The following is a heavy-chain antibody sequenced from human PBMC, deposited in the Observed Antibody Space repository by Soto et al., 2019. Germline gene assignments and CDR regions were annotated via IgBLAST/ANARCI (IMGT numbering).Heavy chain of an antibody. V-gene: IGHV1-18*01. D-gene: IGHD6-13*01. CDR2: ISAYNGNT. CDR1: GYTFTSYA. Sequence: QVQLVQSGAEVKKPGASVKVSCKTSGYTFTSYAISWVRQAPGQGLEWMGWISAYNGNTHYAQKLQGRVTMTTDTSTSTAYMELRSLRSDDRAVYYCARDLAAAGPFDYWGQGTLVTVSS. J-gene: IGHJ4*02. CDR3: ARDLAAAGPFDY.